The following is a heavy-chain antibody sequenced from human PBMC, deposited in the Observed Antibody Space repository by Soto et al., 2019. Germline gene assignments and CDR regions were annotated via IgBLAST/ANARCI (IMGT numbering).Heavy chain of an antibody. CDR2: IIPIFGTA. Sequence: QVQLVQSGAEVKKPGSSVKVSCKAPGGTFSSYAISWVRQAPGQGLEWMGGIIPIFGTANYAQKFQGRVTITADESTSTGYMELSSLRSEDTAVYYCARSQGGSSSLDIYYYYYYGMDVWGQGNTVIVYS. J-gene: IGHJ6*02. V-gene: IGHV1-69*01. D-gene: IGHD2-15*01. CDR1: GGTFSSYA. CDR3: ARSQGGSSSLDIYYYYYYGMDV.